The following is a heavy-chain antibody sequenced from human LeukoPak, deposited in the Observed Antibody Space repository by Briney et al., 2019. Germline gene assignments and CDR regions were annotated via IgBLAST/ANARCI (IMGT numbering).Heavy chain of an antibody. CDR1: GFTFSSYG. D-gene: IGHD1-26*01. J-gene: IGHJ6*02. CDR3: ATTRSYTRYYYYYYGMDV. CDR2: IWYDGSNK. Sequence: GGSLRLSCAASGFTFSSYGMHWVRQAPGKGLEWVAVIWYDGSNKYYADSVKGRFTISRDNAKNSLYLQMNSLRAEDTAVYYCATTRSYTRYYYYYYGMDVWGQGSTVTVSS. V-gene: IGHV3-33*01.